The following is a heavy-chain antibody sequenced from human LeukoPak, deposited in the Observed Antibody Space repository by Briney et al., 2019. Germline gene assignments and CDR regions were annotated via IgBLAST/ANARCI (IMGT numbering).Heavy chain of an antibody. D-gene: IGHD3-16*01. CDR1: GGSISSSSYY. CDR2: IYYSGST. CDR3: ARQGGIYGLDY. J-gene: IGHJ4*02. Sequence: SETLSLTCTVSGGSISSSSYYWGWIRQPPGKGLEWIGSIYYSGSTYYNPSLKSRVTISVDTSKNQFSLKLGSVTAADTAVYYCARQGGIYGLDYWGQGTLVTVSS. V-gene: IGHV4-39*01.